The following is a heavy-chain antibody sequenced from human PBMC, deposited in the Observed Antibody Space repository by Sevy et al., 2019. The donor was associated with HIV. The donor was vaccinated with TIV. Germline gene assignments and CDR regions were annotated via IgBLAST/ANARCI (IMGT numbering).Heavy chain of an antibody. V-gene: IGHV3-30*18. CDR3: AKDFTGYNGMDV. Sequence: GGSLRLSCVVSGIIFTSSGMHWVRQVPGKGLEWVAVISYHGRDKFYADSVKGRFTISRENSKNILYLQMNGLRIEDTAVYYCAKDFTGYNGMDVWGQGTMVTVSS. CDR1: GIIFTSSG. D-gene: IGHD3-9*01. J-gene: IGHJ6*02. CDR2: ISYHGRDK.